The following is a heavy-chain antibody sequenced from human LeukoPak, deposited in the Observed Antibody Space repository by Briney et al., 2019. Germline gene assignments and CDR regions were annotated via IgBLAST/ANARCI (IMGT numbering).Heavy chain of an antibody. J-gene: IGHJ4*02. V-gene: IGHV4-4*02. Sequence: SETLSLTCAVSGGSISSNNWWSWVRQPPGKGLEWIGEIYHSGNANYNPSLKTRVTMSVDKSKNQFSLILSSVTAADTAVYYCARTDSSSWYKVIDYWGQGTLVTVSS. CDR2: IYHSGNA. CDR3: ARTDSSSWYKVIDY. D-gene: IGHD6-13*01. CDR1: GGSISSNNW.